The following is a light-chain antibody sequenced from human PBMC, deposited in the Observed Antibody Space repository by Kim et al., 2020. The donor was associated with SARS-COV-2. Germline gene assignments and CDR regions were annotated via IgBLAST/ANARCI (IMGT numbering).Light chain of an antibody. J-gene: IGKJ2*01. Sequence: DIKMTQSPSSLSASVGDRVTITCRASHHINTFLNWYQHRPGKAPKLLIYAASTLESGVPSRFSGGGSGTDFTLTISSLQPEDLGTYYCQQTYDSYTFGQGTKLEIK. CDR3: QQTYDSYT. CDR2: AAS. V-gene: IGKV1-39*01. CDR1: HHINTF.